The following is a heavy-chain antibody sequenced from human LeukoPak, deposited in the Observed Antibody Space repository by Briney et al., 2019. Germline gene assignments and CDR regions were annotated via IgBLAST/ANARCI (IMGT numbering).Heavy chain of an antibody. CDR1: GFTFSSYE. CDR3: AKKEYSSGHSYWYLDL. Sequence: GGSLRLPCAASGFTFSSYEMNWVRQAPGKGLEWVSYISSSGSIIYYADSVKGRFTIPRDNAKNSLYLQMNSLRAEDTAIYYCAKKEYSSGHSYWYLDLWGRGTLVTVSS. D-gene: IGHD6-19*01. CDR2: ISSSGSII. J-gene: IGHJ2*01. V-gene: IGHV3-48*03.